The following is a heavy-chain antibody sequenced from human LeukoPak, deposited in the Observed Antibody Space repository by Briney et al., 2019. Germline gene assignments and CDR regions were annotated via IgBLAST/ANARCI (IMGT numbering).Heavy chain of an antibody. D-gene: IGHD3-22*01. CDR2: INPIFGTA. V-gene: IGHV1-69*05. CDR1: GYTFTGYY. J-gene: IGHJ4*02. CDR3: ASSYDSSGYYFSYFDY. Sequence: SVKVSCKASGYTFTGYYMHWVRQAPGQGLEWMGWINPIFGTANYAQKFQGRVTITTDESTSTAYMELSSLRSEDTAVYYCASSYDSSGYYFSYFDYWGQGTLVTVSS.